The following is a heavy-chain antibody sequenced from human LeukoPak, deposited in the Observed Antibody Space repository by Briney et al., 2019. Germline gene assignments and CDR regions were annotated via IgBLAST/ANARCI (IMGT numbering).Heavy chain of an antibody. CDR3: ARTYYYDSSGYWYFQH. CDR2: ISAYNGNT. Sequence: AASVKVPCKASGYTFTSYGISWVRQAPGQGLEWMGWISAYNGNTNYAQKLQGRVTMTTDTSTSTAYMELSSLRSEDTAVYYCARTYYYDSSGYWYFQHWGQGTLVTVSS. D-gene: IGHD3-22*01. J-gene: IGHJ1*01. CDR1: GYTFTSYG. V-gene: IGHV1-18*01.